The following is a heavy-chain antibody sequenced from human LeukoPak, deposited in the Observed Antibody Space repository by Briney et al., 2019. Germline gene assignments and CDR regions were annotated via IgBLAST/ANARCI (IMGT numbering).Heavy chain of an antibody. Sequence: ASVKVSCKASGGTFSSYAISWVRQAPGQGLEWMGRIIPILGIANYAQKFQGRVTITADKSTSTAYMELSSLRSEDTAVYYCAREGGGGYQLRHYNWFDPWGQGTLVTVTS. V-gene: IGHV1-69*04. J-gene: IGHJ5*02. CDR2: IIPILGIA. CDR1: GGTFSSYA. CDR3: AREGGGGYQLRHYNWFDP. D-gene: IGHD2-2*01.